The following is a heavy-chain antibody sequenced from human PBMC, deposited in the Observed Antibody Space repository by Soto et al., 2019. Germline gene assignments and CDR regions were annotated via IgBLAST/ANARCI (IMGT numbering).Heavy chain of an antibody. CDR2: INHSGST. CDR3: ARETYGDYVGYFDP. V-gene: IGHV4-34*01. D-gene: IGHD4-17*01. Sequence: PXXTLSLPFTVSGGSIRSYYWRWIPQPPGKRLEWIGEINHSGSTKYNPSLKSRVTISVDTSKNQFSLKVRSVTAADTAVYYCARETYGDYVGYFDPWGQGIQVTVSS. J-gene: IGHJ5*02. CDR1: GGSIRSYY.